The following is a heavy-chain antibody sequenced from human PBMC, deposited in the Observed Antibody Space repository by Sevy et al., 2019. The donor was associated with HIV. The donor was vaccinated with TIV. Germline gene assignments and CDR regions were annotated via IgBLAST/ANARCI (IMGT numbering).Heavy chain of an antibody. D-gene: IGHD2-15*01. Sequence: SETLSLTCTVSGGSVSSGSYYWSWIRQPPGKGLEWIGYIYYSGSTNYDPSLKSRVTISVDTSKNQLSLKLSSVTAADTAVYYCARDAARLPYYFDYWGQGTLVTVSS. CDR1: GGSVSSGSYY. CDR3: ARDAARLPYYFDY. CDR2: IYYSGST. J-gene: IGHJ4*02. V-gene: IGHV4-61*01.